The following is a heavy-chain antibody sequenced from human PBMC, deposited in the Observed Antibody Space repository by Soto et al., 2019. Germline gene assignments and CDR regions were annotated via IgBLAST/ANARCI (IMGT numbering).Heavy chain of an antibody. J-gene: IGHJ4*02. CDR1: RDTVSRNSAA. Sequence: SPTLRRTCPMSRDTVSRNSAAWNWIRQSPSRGLEWLGRTYYRSKWYNDYAVSVKSRITINPDTSKNQYSLQLNSVTPEDPAVYYCARGPSSGSSFFGYWDQGTLVTVSS. D-gene: IGHD3-22*01. V-gene: IGHV6-1*01. CDR2: TYYRSKWYN. CDR3: ARGPSSGSSFFGY.